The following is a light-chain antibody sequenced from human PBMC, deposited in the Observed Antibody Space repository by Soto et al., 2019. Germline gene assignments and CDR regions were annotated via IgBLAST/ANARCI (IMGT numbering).Light chain of an antibody. CDR1: SSNIGSNT. Sequence: QSVVTQPPSASGTPGQSVTISCSGGSSNIGSNTVNWYQQLPGAAPKLLIYSNNQRPSGVPDRFSGTKSGTSASLAISGLQSEDEADYYCAAWDDSLNAVVFGGGTKLTVL. V-gene: IGLV1-44*01. CDR3: AAWDDSLNAVV. J-gene: IGLJ2*01. CDR2: SNN.